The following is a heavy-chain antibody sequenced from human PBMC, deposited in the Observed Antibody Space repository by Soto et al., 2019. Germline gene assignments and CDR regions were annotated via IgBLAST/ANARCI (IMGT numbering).Heavy chain of an antibody. V-gene: IGHV1-18*01. Sequence: ASVKVSCKASGYTFTSYGISWVRQAPGQGLDWMGWVSAYNGNTKYAQDLQGRVTMTTDTSTSTAYMELRSLRSDDTAVYYCARFSGGSYNTYYFYYGMDVWGQGTTVTVSS. CDR2: VSAYNGNT. CDR3: ARFSGGSYNTYYFYYGMDV. CDR1: GYTFTSYG. D-gene: IGHD2-15*01. J-gene: IGHJ6*02.